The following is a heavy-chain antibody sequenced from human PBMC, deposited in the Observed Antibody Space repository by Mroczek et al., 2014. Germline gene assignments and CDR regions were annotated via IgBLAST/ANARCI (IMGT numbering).Heavy chain of an antibody. D-gene: IGHD2-2*01. J-gene: IGHJ3*02. V-gene: IGHV4-61*02. CDR2: IYTSGST. CDR3: AREKGYCSSTSCYLDAFDI. Sequence: QVQLQESGPGLVKPSQTLSLTCTVSGGSISSGSYYWSWIRQPAGKGLEWIGRIYTSGSTNYNPSLKSRVTISVDTSKNQFSLKLSSVTAADTAVYYCAREKGYCSSTSCYLDAFDIWGQGTMVTVSS. CDR1: GGSISSGSYY.